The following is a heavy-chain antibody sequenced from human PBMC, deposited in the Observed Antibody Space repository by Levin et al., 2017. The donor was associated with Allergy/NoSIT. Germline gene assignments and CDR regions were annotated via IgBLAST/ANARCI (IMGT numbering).Heavy chain of an antibody. Sequence: SETLSLTCAVSGGSISSGGYSWSWIRQPPGKGLEWIGYIYHSGSTYYNPSLKSRVTISVDRSKNQFSLKLSSVTAADTAVYYCARGHWDNWFDPWGQGTLVTVSS. CDR3: ARGHWDNWFDP. V-gene: IGHV4-30-2*01. D-gene: IGHD7-27*01. CDR2: IYHSGST. CDR1: GGSISSGGYS. J-gene: IGHJ5*02.